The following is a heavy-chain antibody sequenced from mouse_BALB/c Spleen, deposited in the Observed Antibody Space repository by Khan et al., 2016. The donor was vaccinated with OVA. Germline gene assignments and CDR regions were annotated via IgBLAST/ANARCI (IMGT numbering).Heavy chain of an antibody. CDR1: GSSSTSYG. CDR3: AIIFYGYDWFAY. Sequence: QVQLKESGPGLVAPSQSLSITCTVSGSSSTSYGVSWARQTPGKGLEWLGVIWSAGNTNYHSSLKSRLTITKDNSKSQVLLKLNSLQTDDTATYYCAIIFYGYDWFAYWGQGTLVTVSA. J-gene: IGHJ3*01. V-gene: IGHV2-3*01. D-gene: IGHD2-2*01. CDR2: IWSAGNT.